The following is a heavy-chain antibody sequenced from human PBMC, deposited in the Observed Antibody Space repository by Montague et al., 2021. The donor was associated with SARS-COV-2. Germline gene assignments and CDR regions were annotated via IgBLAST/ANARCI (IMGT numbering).Heavy chain of an antibody. CDR1: GDSVWSNTAA. J-gene: IGHJ4*02. V-gene: IGHV6-1*01. CDR2: TNYRSKWTS. CDR3: VRDTGSAQAGFDA. Sequence: CAISGDSVWSNTAAWNWNKQTPLGGLEWLGRTNYRSKWTSDYATSVEGRISIDPDTSKNQFFLHLRSVTPEDTGVYYCVRDTGSAQAGFDAWGQGTLVTVSS. D-gene: IGHD4-17*01.